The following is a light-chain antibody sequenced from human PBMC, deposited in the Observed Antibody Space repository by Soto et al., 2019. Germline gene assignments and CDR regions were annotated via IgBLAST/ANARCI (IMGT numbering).Light chain of an antibody. CDR1: QSVGSNY. CDR3: QQYSTSPFT. CDR2: GAS. J-gene: IGKJ3*01. Sequence: EIVLTQSPGTLSLSQGERATLYCRASQSVGSNYLAWYQQKPGQAPRVLIYGASSRATGIPDRFSGSGSGADFTLTISRLEPEDFAVYYCQQYSTSPFTFGPGTEVEI. V-gene: IGKV3-20*01.